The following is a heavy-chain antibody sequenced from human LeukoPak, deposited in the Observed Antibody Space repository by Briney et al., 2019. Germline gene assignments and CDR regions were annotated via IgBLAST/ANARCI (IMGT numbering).Heavy chain of an antibody. Sequence: PSETLSLTCAVYGGSFSGYYWGWIRQPPGKGLEWIGEINHSGSTNYNPSLKSRVTISVDTSKNQFPLKLSSVTAADTAVYYCARGPNAYSSGWDYFDYWGQGTLVTVSS. J-gene: IGHJ4*02. CDR1: GGSFSGYY. CDR2: INHSGST. CDR3: ARGPNAYSSGWDYFDY. D-gene: IGHD6-19*01. V-gene: IGHV4-34*01.